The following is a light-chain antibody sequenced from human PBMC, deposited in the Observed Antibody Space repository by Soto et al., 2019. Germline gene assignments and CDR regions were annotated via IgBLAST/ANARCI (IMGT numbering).Light chain of an antibody. Sequence: QAVVTQEPSLTVSPGGTVTLTCGSSVGPVTTDLYPYWFQQKPGQAPRTLIWDTSNTHSWTPARFSGSLLGGKAALTLSGAQPEDEAEYICLVSFGGRWVFGGGTKLTVL. J-gene: IGLJ3*02. CDR3: LVSFGGRWV. CDR2: DTS. V-gene: IGLV7-46*01. CDR1: VGPVTTDLY.